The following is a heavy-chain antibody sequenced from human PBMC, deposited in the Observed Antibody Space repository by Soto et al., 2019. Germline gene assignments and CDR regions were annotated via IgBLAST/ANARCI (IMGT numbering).Heavy chain of an antibody. CDR1: GGSVSSDSYY. CDR2: IYNSGDT. J-gene: IGHJ5*02. V-gene: IGHV4-61*01. D-gene: IGHD3-3*01. Sequence: SETWSLTCPVSGGSVSSDSYYWTWIRQPPGKGLEWIGLIYNSGDTNYNPSLKSRVTMSLDTSKNQFSLRLSSVTAADTAVYYCATRITVFRLLVPPLDPSGQGTQVTVSS. CDR3: ATRITVFRLLVPPLDP.